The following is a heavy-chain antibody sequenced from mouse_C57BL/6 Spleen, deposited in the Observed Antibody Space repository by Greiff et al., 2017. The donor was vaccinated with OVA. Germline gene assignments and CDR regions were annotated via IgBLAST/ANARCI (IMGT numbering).Heavy chain of an antibody. CDR3: ARGYGNYEFAY. CDR2: ISNLAYSI. J-gene: IGHJ3*01. CDR1: GFTFSDYG. D-gene: IGHD2-10*02. Sequence: VKLVESGGGLVQPGGSLKLSCAASGFTFSDYGMAWVRQAPRKGPEWVAFISNLAYSIYYADTVTGRFTISRENAKNTLYLEMSSLRSEDTAMYYCARGYGNYEFAYWGQGTLVTVSA. V-gene: IGHV5-15*01.